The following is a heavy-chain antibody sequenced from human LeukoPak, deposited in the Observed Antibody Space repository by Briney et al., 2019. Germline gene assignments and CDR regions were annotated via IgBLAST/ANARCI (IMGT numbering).Heavy chain of an antibody. CDR3: ARGEVGEFDH. Sequence: SETLSLTCTVSGYSITRAYNWGWVRQSPGKGLEWIASIPHAGDTYYNPSLKSRVTISVDTSKNHFSLSLGSVTAPDTAIYFCARGEVGEFDHWGQGTLVTVSS. J-gene: IGHJ4*02. CDR2: IPHAGDT. D-gene: IGHD1-26*01. V-gene: IGHV4-38-2*02. CDR1: GYSITRAYN.